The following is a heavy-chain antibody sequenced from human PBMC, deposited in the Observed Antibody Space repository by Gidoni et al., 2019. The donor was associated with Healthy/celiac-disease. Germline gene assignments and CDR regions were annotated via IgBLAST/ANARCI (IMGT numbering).Heavy chain of an antibody. D-gene: IGHD6-13*01. CDR3: ARDLGAAAGGYYFDY. V-gene: IGHV4-61*02. Sequence: QVQLQESGPGLVKPSQTLSLTCTVSGGSISSGSYYWSWIRQPAGKGLEWIGRIYTSGSTNYNPSLKSRVTISVDTSKNQFSLKLSSVTAADTAVYYCARDLGAAAGGYYFDYWGQGTLVTVSS. CDR2: IYTSGST. CDR1: GGSISSGSYY. J-gene: IGHJ4*02.